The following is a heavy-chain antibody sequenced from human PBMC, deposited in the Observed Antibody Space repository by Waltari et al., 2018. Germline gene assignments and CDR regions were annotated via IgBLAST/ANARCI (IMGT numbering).Heavy chain of an antibody. V-gene: IGHV1-8*01. D-gene: IGHD2-21*02. Sequence: QVQLVQSGAEVKKPGASVKVSCKASGYTFTSYDINWVRQATGQGLEWMGWMNPNSGNTGYAQKFQGRVTMTRDTSISTAYMELSSLRADDTAVYYCARDGCGGDCAYYYYYGMDVWGQGTTVTVSS. CDR3: ARDGCGGDCAYYYYYGMDV. CDR1: GYTFTSYD. J-gene: IGHJ6*02. CDR2: MNPNSGNT.